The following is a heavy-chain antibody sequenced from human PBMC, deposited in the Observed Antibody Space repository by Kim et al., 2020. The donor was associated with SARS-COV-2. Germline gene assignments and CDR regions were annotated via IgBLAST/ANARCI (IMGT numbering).Heavy chain of an antibody. Sequence: SVKVSCKASGGTFSSYAISWVRQAPGQGLEWMGGIIPIFGTANYAQKFQGRVTITADESTSTAYMELSSLRSEDTAVYYCASLYCSSTSCYNNWFDPWGQGTLVTVSS. CDR1: GGTFSSYA. J-gene: IGHJ5*02. CDR2: IIPIFGTA. D-gene: IGHD2-2*02. V-gene: IGHV1-69*13. CDR3: ASLYCSSTSCYNNWFDP.